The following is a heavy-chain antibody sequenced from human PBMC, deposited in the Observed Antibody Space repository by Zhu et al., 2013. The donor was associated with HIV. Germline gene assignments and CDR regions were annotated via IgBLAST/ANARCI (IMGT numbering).Heavy chain of an antibody. J-gene: IGHJ4*02. CDR1: GGTFSNYT. D-gene: IGHD3-16*01. V-gene: IGHV1-69*01. CDR2: IIPIFGSA. CDR3: ARRKYVDHAGFFDF. Sequence: QVQLVQSGAEVKKPGSSVKVSCKASGGTFSNYTITWVRQAPGQGPEWMGGIIPIFGSANYAQRFQGRVTITADESTSTAYMELSSLRSEDTAVYYCARRKYVDHAGFFDFWGQGTLVTVSS.